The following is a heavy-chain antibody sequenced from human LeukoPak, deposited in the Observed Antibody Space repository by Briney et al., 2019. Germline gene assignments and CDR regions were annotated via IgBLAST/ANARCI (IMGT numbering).Heavy chain of an antibody. CDR1: GYTFTSYG. CDR3: ARMYYYDSGLSPLGDQYFQH. Sequence: ASVKVSCKASGYTFTSYGISWVRQAPGQGLEWMGWISAYNGNTNYAQKLQGRVTMTTDTSTSTAYMELRSLRSDDTAVYYCARMYYYDSGLSPLGDQYFQHWGQGTLVTVSS. D-gene: IGHD3-22*01. CDR2: ISAYNGNT. V-gene: IGHV1-18*01. J-gene: IGHJ1*01.